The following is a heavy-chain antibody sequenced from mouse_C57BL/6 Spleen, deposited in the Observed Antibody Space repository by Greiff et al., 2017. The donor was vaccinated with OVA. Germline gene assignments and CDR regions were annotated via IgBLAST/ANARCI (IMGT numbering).Heavy chain of an antibody. CDR1: GYAFSSYW. J-gene: IGHJ4*01. V-gene: IGHV1-80*01. CDR3: ARGGYYDPLYAMDY. D-gene: IGHD2-4*01. CDR2: IYPGDGDT. Sequence: VKLMESGAELVKPGASVKISCKASGYAFSSYWMNWVKQRPGKGLEWIGQIYPGDGDTNYNGKFKGKATLTADKSSSTAYMQLSSLTSEDSAVYFCARGGYYDPLYAMDYWGQGTSVTVSS.